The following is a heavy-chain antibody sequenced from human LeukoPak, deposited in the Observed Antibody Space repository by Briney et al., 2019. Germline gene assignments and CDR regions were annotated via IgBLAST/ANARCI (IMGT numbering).Heavy chain of an antibody. CDR3: ARGGGIIAAAVVD. D-gene: IGHD6-13*01. J-gene: IGHJ4*02. Sequence: GGSLRLSCAASGFTFRSYWMHWARQAPGKGLVWVSRINSDGSSTNYADSGKGRFSIPRDNAKNTLFLQMNSLRAEDTAVYYCARGGGIIAAAVVDWGQGTLVTVSS. V-gene: IGHV3-74*01. CDR2: INSDGSST. CDR1: GFTFRSYW.